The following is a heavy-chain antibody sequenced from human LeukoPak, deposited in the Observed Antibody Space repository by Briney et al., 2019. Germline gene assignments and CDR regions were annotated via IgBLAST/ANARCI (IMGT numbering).Heavy chain of an antibody. CDR3: ARGYGGRELDY. D-gene: IGHD4-23*01. CDR1: GFTFSSYA. V-gene: IGHV3-23*01. CDR2: IGGSGDIT. J-gene: IGHJ4*02. Sequence: GGSLRLSCVASGFTFSSYAMSWVRQAPGKGLEWVSAIGGSGDITYYADSVKGRFTISRDNSKNTLYLQMNSLRADDTAVYFCARGYGGRELDYWGQGTLLTVSS.